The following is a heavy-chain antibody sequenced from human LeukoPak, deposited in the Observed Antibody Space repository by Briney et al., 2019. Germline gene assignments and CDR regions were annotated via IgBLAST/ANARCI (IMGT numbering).Heavy chain of an antibody. CDR3: ASERLVVRGITGYFDY. Sequence: GGSLRLSCAASGFTFSDYSMNWVRQAPGKGLEWVSSISFTSSFVYYADSVKGRFTISRDNTKNSLYLQMNSLRAEDTAVYYCASERLVVRGITGYFDYWGQGTLVNVSS. J-gene: IGHJ4*02. D-gene: IGHD3-10*01. V-gene: IGHV3-21*01. CDR1: GFTFSDYS. CDR2: ISFTSSFV.